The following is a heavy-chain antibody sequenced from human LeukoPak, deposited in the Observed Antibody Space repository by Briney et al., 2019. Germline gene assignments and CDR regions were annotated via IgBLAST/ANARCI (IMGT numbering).Heavy chain of an antibody. CDR2: ISYDGSNK. D-gene: IGHD1-26*01. CDR1: GFTFSSYA. CDR3: VRGVRTPAGWETYLTGLDV. J-gene: IGHJ6*02. V-gene: IGHV3-30-3*01. Sequence: GGSLRLSCAASGFTFSSYAMHWVRQAPGKGLEWVAVISYDGSNKYYADSVQGRFTISRDNSKNTLFLQMNSLKVEDAALYYCVRGVRTPAGWETYLTGLDVWGQGTTVTVSS.